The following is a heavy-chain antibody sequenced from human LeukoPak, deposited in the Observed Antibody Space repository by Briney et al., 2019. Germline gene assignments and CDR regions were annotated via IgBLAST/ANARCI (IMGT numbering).Heavy chain of an antibody. D-gene: IGHD4-17*01. CDR1: GFTFSGSA. CDR2: IRSKANSYAT. Sequence: PSGGSMRLSCAASGFTFSGSAMHWVRQASGKGLEWVGRIRSKANSYATAYAASVKGRFTISRDDSKNTAYLQMNSLKTEDTAVYYCTRPDPHYGFDYWGQGTLVTVSS. J-gene: IGHJ4*02. CDR3: TRPDPHYGFDY. V-gene: IGHV3-73*01.